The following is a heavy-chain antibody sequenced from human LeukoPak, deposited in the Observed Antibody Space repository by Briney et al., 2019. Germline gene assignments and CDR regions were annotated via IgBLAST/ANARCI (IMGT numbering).Heavy chain of an antibody. Sequence: GESLKISCKDSGYSLTSYWIGWVRQMPGKGLEWMGIIYPGDSDTRYSPSFQGQVTISADKSISTAYLQWSSLKASDTAMYYCARQLGELLYYFDYWGQGTLVTVSS. J-gene: IGHJ4*02. CDR2: IYPGDSDT. D-gene: IGHD1-26*01. V-gene: IGHV5-51*01. CDR3: ARQLGELLYYFDY. CDR1: GYSLTSYW.